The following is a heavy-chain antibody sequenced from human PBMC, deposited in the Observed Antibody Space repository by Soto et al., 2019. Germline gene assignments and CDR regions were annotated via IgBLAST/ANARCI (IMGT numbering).Heavy chain of an antibody. CDR3: ARDRSTGMDV. CDR2: ISSSSYI. D-gene: IGHD2-2*01. J-gene: IGHJ6*02. Sequence: PGGSLRLSCAASGFTFSSYNMNWVRQAPGKGLEWVSSISSSSYIYYADSVKGRFTISRDNAKNSLYLQMNSLRAEDTAVYYCARDRSTGMDVWGQGTTVTVSS. CDR1: GFTFSSYN. V-gene: IGHV3-21*01.